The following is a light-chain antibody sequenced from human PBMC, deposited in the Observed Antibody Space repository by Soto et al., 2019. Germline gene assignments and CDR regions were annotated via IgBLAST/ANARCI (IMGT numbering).Light chain of an antibody. J-gene: IGLJ2*01. CDR3: ATWDDSLNGVV. CDR1: SFNVGGNT. CDR2: SNN. Sequence: QSVLTQPPSASGTPGQRVTISCSGSSFNVGGNTVNWYQQVTGTAPKFLINSNNQRPSGVLDRFSGSKSGTSASLAISGLQSEDEADYYCATWDDSLNGVVFGGGTKVTVL. V-gene: IGLV1-44*01.